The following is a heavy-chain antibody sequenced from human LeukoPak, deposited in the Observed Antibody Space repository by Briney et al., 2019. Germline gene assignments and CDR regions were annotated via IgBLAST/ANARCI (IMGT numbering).Heavy chain of an antibody. D-gene: IGHD3-22*01. V-gene: IGHV1-46*01. CDR1: GYTFTSYY. CDR3: ARSGGTTYYYDSSGPPDY. CDR2: INPSGGST. Sequence: ASVKVSCKASGYTFTSYYMHWVRQAPGQGLEWMGIINPSGGSTSYAQKFQGRVTMTRDTSTSTVYMELSSLRSEDTAVYYCARSGGTTYYYDSSGPPDYWGQGTLVTVSS. J-gene: IGHJ4*02.